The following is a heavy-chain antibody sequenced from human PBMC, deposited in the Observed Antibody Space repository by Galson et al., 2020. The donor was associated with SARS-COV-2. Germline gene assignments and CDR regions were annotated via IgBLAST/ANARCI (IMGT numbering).Heavy chain of an antibody. CDR3: ARSRVTTGYFDY. V-gene: IGHV4-38-2*02. CDR1: GYSISSGFY. Sequence: SETLSLICTVSGYSISSGFYCGWIRQPPGKGLEWIVNVHHSGSTYYNPSLKSRLTRSVDTSKNQFSLKLSSVTAADTAVYYCARSRVTTGYFDYWGRGILVTVSS. J-gene: IGHJ4*02. CDR2: VHHSGST. D-gene: IGHD4-17*01.